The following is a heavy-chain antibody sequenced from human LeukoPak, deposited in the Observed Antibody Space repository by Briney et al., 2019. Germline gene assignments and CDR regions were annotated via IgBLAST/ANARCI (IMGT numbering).Heavy chain of an antibody. J-gene: IGHJ4*02. CDR1: GGSISSALYH. Sequence: SETLSLTCTVSGGSISSALYHWGWIRQPPGKNLEWLGSVYYTGSTHNNPSLKSRVTISVDTSKNQFSLTLSSVTAADTAVYYCARYREVGATVDYWGQGTLVTVSS. V-gene: IGHV4-39*07. CDR2: VYYTGST. CDR3: ARYREVGATVDY. D-gene: IGHD1-26*01.